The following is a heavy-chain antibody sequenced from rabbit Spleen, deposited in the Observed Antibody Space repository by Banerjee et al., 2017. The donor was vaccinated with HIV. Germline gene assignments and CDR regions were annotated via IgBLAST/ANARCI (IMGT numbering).Heavy chain of an antibody. CDR2: IDPVFGIT. J-gene: IGHJ4*01. CDR3: ARDGAGGSYFAL. D-gene: IGHD8-1*01. V-gene: IGHV1S7*01. Sequence: QLKESGGGLVQPGGSLKLSCKASGVTLRSYYMNWVRQAPGKGLEWIGYIDPVFGITYYASWVNGRFSISRENAQNTVFLQMTSLTAADTATYFCARDGAGGSYFALWGPGTLVTVS. CDR1: GVTLRSYY.